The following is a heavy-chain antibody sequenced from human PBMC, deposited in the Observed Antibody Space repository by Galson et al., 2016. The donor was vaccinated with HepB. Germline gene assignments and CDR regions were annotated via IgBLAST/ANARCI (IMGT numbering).Heavy chain of an antibody. CDR3: AKRGAAADTLHYYYALDF. V-gene: IGHV3-23*01. CDR1: GFVFSRYA. D-gene: IGHD6-13*01. Sequence: SLRLSCAASGFVFSRYAMTWVRQAPGKGLEWVAAIRDSGVVTYYADSVKGRFTISRDNHKNTLYLQMNSLRAEDTAVYYCAKRGAAADTLHYYYALDFWGQGTTVTVSS. J-gene: IGHJ6*02. CDR2: IRDSGVVT.